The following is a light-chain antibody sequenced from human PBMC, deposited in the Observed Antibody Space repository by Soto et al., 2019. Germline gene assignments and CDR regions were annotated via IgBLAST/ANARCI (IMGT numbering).Light chain of an antibody. CDR1: QSLLHSNGYNY. CDR3: MQALQTSIN. V-gene: IGKV2-28*01. CDR2: LGS. J-gene: IGKJ5*01. Sequence: DIVMTQSPLSLPVTPGEPASISCRSSQSLLHSNGYNYLDWYLQKPGQSPQLLIYLGSNRASGVPHRFSGSGSGTDFTLKISRVEAEDVGVYYCMQALQTSINFGQGTRRESK.